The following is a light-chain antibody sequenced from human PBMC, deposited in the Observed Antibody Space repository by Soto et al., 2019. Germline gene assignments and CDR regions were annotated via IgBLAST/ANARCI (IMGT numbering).Light chain of an antibody. CDR1: QSISSY. CDR3: QQSYSTPYT. V-gene: IGKV1-39*01. CDR2: AAS. Sequence: DIQMTQSPSSLSASVGDRVTITCRASQSISSYLNWYQQKPGKATKLLIYAASSLQGGVPSRFSGSGSGTDFTLTISSLQPEDFATYYCQQSYSTPYTFGQGTKLEIK. J-gene: IGKJ2*01.